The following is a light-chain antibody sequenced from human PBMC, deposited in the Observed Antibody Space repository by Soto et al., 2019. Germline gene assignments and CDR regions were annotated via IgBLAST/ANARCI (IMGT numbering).Light chain of an antibody. CDR3: QQYGSSPVA. V-gene: IGKV3-20*01. CDR1: QSVRSSY. J-gene: IGKJ1*01. Sequence: EIVLTQSPGTLSLSPGERATLSCRASQSVRSSYLAWYQQKPGQAPRLLIYAASSRATGIPDRFSGSGSGTDFTLTISRLAPEDFAVYYCQQYGSSPVAFGQGTKVEIK. CDR2: AAS.